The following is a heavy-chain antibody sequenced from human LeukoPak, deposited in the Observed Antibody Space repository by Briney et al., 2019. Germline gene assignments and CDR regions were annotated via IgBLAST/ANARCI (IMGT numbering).Heavy chain of an antibody. CDR3: AKGGGKVQEY. CDR2: ISSDGSST. D-gene: IGHD4-23*01. CDR1: GITFSNYW. Sequence: GGSLRLSCAASGITFSNYWMHWVRPAPGKGLVWVSRISSDGSSTNYADSVKGRFTISRDNAKNTLYLQMDSLRAEDTAVYYCAKGGGKVQEYWGQGTLVTVSS. J-gene: IGHJ4*02. V-gene: IGHV3-74*01.